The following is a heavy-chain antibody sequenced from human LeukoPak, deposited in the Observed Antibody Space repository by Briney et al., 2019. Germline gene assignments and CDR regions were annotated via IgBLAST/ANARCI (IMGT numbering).Heavy chain of an antibody. CDR3: AKSRSGSANWALQIFDN. CDR2: ISDDGIRT. Sequence: GGSLRLSCAASGFTFSSYAMSWVRQAPGKGLEWVSAISDDGIRTYHADSVKGRFTISRDNSKNTVHLQMNGLRAEDTAVYYCAKSRSGSANWALQIFDNWGQGTLVTVSS. CDR1: GFTFSSYA. V-gene: IGHV3-23*01. J-gene: IGHJ4*02. D-gene: IGHD1-1*01.